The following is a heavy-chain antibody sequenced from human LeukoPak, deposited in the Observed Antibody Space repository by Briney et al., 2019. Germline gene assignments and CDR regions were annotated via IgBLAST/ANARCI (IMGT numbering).Heavy chain of an antibody. CDR3: ARGRSSWAYYFDY. D-gene: IGHD6-13*01. V-gene: IGHV3-9*01. CDR2: VSWNSGSI. CDR1: GFTFDDYA. J-gene: IGHJ4*02. Sequence: GGSLRLSCAASGFTFDDYAMHWVRQAPGKGLEWVSGVSWNSGSIGYADSVKGRFTISRDNAKNSLYLQMNSLRAEDTALYYCARGRSSWAYYFDYWGQGTLVTVSS.